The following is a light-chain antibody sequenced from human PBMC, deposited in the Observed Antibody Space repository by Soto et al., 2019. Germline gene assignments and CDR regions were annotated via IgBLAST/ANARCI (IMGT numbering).Light chain of an antibody. CDR2: VAS. CDR1: QSIGRF. V-gene: IGKV1-39*01. CDR3: QQSFTTPLT. Sequence: DIQMTQSPSSLSASVGDRVTITCRASQSIGRFLNWYQQKPGKAPNVLINVASTLRSGVPSRFSGSGSGTDFNLTINSLQPEDFATYFCQQSFTTPLTFGGGTNVDVK. J-gene: IGKJ4*01.